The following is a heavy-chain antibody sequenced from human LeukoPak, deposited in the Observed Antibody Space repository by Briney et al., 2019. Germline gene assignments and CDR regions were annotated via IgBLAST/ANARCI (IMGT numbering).Heavy chain of an antibody. J-gene: IGHJ5*02. CDR1: GGSFSGYY. CDR2: INHSGST. D-gene: IGHD3-3*01. V-gene: IGHV4-34*01. CDR3: ARGRRIFGVVIMGWFDP. Sequence: SETLPLTCAVYGGSFSGYYWSWIRQPPGKGLEWIGEINHSGSTNYNPSLKSRVTISVDTSKNQFSLKLSSVTAADTAVYYCARGRRIFGVVIMGWFDPWGQGTLVTVSS.